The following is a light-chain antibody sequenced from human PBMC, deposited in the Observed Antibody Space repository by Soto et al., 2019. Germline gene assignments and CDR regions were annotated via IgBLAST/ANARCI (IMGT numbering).Light chain of an antibody. V-gene: IGKV3-15*01. J-gene: IGKJ2*01. CDR3: QQYYNWPHT. CDR2: GAS. CDR1: QSVSNN. Sequence: EIVMTHSPATLSVSPGERATLSFRASQSVSNNLTWYQQKPGQAPSPLIYGASTRATAIPARFSGSGSGTDFTLTISSLQSEDFAVYFCQQYYNWPHTFGQGTKLEIK.